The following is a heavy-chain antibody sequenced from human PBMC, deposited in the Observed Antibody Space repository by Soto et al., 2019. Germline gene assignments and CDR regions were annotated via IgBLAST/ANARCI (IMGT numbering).Heavy chain of an antibody. CDR3: AKRGYCSGGSCPNFDY. J-gene: IGHJ4*02. CDR1: GFTFSSYA. D-gene: IGHD2-15*01. Sequence: EVQLLESGGGLVQPGGSLRLSCAASGFTFSSYAMSWVRQAPGKGLEWVSAISGSGGSTYYADSVKGRFTISRDNSKNALYLQMNSLRAEDTAVYYCAKRGYCSGGSCPNFDYLGQGTLVTVSS. V-gene: IGHV3-23*01. CDR2: ISGSGGST.